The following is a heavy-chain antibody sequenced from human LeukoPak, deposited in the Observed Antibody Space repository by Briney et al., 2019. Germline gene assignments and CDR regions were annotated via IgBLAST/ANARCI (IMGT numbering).Heavy chain of an antibody. CDR3: ARSGGRGTTGTTLLSY. CDR2: INPNSGGT. D-gene: IGHD1-1*01. J-gene: IGHJ4*02. Sequence: ASVTVSCKASGYTFTGYYMHWVRQAPGQGLEWMGWINPNSGGTNYAQKFQGRVTMTRDTSISTAYMELSRLRSDDTAVYYCARSGGRGTTGTTLLSYWGQGTLVTVSS. CDR1: GYTFTGYY. V-gene: IGHV1-2*02.